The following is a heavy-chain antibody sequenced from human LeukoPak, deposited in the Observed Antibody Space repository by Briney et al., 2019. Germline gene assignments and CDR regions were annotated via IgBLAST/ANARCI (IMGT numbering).Heavy chain of an antibody. CDR1: GYTFTSYG. D-gene: IGHD2/OR15-2a*01. CDR2: IIPIFGTA. CDR3: ARDPGYFGYYYYMDV. V-gene: IGHV1-69*06. Sequence: ASVKVSCKASGYTFTSYGISWVRQAPGQGLEWMGGIIPIFGTANYAQKFQGRVTITADKSTSTAYMELSSLRSEDTAVYYCARDPGYFGYYYYMDVWGKGTTVTVSS. J-gene: IGHJ6*03.